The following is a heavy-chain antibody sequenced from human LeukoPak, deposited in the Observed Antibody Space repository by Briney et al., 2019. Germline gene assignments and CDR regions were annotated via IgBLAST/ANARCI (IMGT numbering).Heavy chain of an antibody. V-gene: IGHV3-30*18. D-gene: IGHD6-13*01. J-gene: IGHJ5*02. CDR1: GFTFSSYG. Sequence: GGSLRLSCAASGFTFSSYGMHWVRQAPGKGLEWVAVISYDGSNNYYADSVQGRFTISRDNSKNTLYLQMNSLRAEDTAVYYCAKGVQQLVGSWFDPWGQGTLVTVSS. CDR2: ISYDGSNN. CDR3: AKGVQQLVGSWFDP.